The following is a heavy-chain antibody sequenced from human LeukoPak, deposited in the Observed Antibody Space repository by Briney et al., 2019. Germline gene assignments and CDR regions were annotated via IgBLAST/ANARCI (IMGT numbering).Heavy chain of an antibody. J-gene: IGHJ4*02. V-gene: IGHV2-5*02. CDR2: IYWDDDK. D-gene: IGHD2-8*01. CDR1: GFSLRTSGVG. CDR3: AHSGGYCTHSTCYDHFDK. Sequence: SGPTLVQPTPTLTLTCTFSGFSLRTSGVGVGWIRQPPGKALEWLALIYWDDDKRYSLSLKSRLTISRDTSKNHVVLTMTNMDPVDTATYYCAHSGGYCTHSTCYDHFDKWGQGTLVTVSS.